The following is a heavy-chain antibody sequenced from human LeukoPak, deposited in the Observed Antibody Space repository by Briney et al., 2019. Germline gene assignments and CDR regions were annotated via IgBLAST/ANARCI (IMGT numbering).Heavy chain of an antibody. D-gene: IGHD3-10*01. V-gene: IGHV4-34*01. CDR3: ARVGDLFGAHRVRGLPPDYYYMDV. CDR2: INHSGSS. Sequence: PSETLSLTCALSGGSFTGYFYNWVRQPPGKGLEWIGEINHSGSSTYNPSLKSRVIISLDTSKNQFSLKLSSVTAADTAVYYCARVGDLFGAHRVRGLPPDYYYMDVWGKGTTVTVSS. J-gene: IGHJ6*03. CDR1: GGSFTGYF.